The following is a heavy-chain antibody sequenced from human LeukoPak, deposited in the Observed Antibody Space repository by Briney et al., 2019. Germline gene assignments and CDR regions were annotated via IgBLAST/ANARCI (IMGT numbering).Heavy chain of an antibody. CDR2: IYYSGST. Sequence: SETLSLTCTVSGGSISSSSYYWGWIRQPPGKGLEWIGSIYYSGSTYYNPSLKSRVTISVDTSKSQFSLKLSSVTAADTAVYYCAREAGGDYAYLDYWGQGTLVTVSS. D-gene: IGHD4-17*01. J-gene: IGHJ4*02. CDR1: GGSISSSSYY. V-gene: IGHV4-39*07. CDR3: AREAGGDYAYLDY.